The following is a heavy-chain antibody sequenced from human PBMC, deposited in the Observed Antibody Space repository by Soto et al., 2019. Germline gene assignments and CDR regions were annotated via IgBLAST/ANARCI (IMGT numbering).Heavy chain of an antibody. D-gene: IGHD6-13*01. CDR2: ISYDGSNK. CDR1: GFTFSSYA. J-gene: IGHJ6*02. Sequence: GWSLRLSCAASGFTFSSYAMHWVRQAPGKGLEWVAVISYDGSNKYYADSVKGRFTISRDNSKNTPYLQMNSLRAEDTAVYYCARGDYAAAAGTGGMDVWGQGTTVTVSS. CDR3: ARGDYAAAAGTGGMDV. V-gene: IGHV3-30-3*01.